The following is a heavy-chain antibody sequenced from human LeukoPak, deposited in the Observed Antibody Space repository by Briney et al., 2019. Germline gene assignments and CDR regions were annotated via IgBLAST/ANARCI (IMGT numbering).Heavy chain of an antibody. J-gene: IGHJ6*01. CDR1: GFTVSNAW. V-gene: IGHV3-15*01. Sequence: GRSLRLSCAAAGFTVSNAWMSWVRQAPGERQGRVGRTKIKTDDGTTDYAAPVKGRFSIQRDHSNNTLYLQKNTLRAEDTAVYFCTTKTASRTGGTFYYSYGMDVWGQGTTVTVSS. CDR2: TKIKTDDGTT. D-gene: IGHD2-8*02. CDR3: TTKTASRTGGTFYYSYGMDV.